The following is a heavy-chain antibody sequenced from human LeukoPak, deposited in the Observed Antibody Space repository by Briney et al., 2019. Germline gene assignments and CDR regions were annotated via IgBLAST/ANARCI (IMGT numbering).Heavy chain of an antibody. CDR2: IDPNSGGT. CDR3: AKAGSRSWYSFDY. CDR1: GYSFTGYY. D-gene: IGHD6-13*01. J-gene: IGHJ4*02. V-gene: IGHV1-2*06. Sequence: ASVKVSCKASGYSFTGYYMHWVRQAPGQGLEWMGRIDPNSGGTNYAQKFQGRVTMTRDTSISTIYVELSSLTSDDTAVYYCAKAGSRSWYSFDYWGQGTLVIVSS.